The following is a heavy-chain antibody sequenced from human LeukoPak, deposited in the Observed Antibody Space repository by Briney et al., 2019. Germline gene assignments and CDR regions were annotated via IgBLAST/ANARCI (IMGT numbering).Heavy chain of an antibody. CDR2: ISYDGSNK. Sequence: GGSLRLSCAASGFTFSSYAMHWVRQAPGKGLEWVAAISYDGSNKYYADPVKGRFTISRDNSKNTLYLQMNSLRAEDTAVYYCARDPGIAAATFYYFDYWGQGTLVTVSS. CDR1: GFTFSSYA. V-gene: IGHV3-30-3*01. D-gene: IGHD6-13*01. CDR3: ARDPGIAAATFYYFDY. J-gene: IGHJ4*02.